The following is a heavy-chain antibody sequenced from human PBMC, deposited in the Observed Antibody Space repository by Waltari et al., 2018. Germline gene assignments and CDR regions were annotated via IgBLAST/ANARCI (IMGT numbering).Heavy chain of an antibody. D-gene: IGHD3-10*01. Sequence: QVQLQQWGAGLLKPSETLSLTCAVYGGSFSGYYWSWIRQPPGKGLEWIGEINHSGSTNYNPSRKSRVTISVDTSKNQFSLKRSSVTAADTAVYYCARLPQTYYYGSGGAWEDPWGQGTLVTVSS. CDR1: GGSFSGYY. V-gene: IGHV4-34*01. CDR3: ARLPQTYYYGSGGAWEDP. CDR2: INHSGST. J-gene: IGHJ5*02.